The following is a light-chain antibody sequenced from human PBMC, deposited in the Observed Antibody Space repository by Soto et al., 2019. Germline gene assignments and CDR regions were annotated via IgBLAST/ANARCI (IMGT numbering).Light chain of an antibody. Sequence: QSALTQPRSVSGSPGQSVTISCTGTSRDVGGFDYVSWYQQHPGKVATLIIYDVAHRPSGVPERFSGFKSGNTASLTISGLDPGYEADYYCCSHAGIHTYVFGTGTKLNVL. CDR1: SRDVGGFDY. CDR2: DVA. V-gene: IGLV2-11*01. CDR3: CSHAGIHTYV. J-gene: IGLJ1*01.